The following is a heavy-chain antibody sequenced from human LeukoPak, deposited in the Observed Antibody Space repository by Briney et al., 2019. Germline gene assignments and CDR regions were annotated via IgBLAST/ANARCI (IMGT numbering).Heavy chain of an antibody. CDR1: GFTFCDYY. D-gene: IGHD2-8*02. V-gene: IGHV3-11*04. J-gene: IGHJ3*02. Sequence: GGSLSLSCAAPGFTFCDYYMSWIRQAPGKGMEWVSYISSSGSTKYYADSVKGRFTISRDNAKNSLYLQMNSLRDEDTAVYYCARDRDCTGGVCYTGAFDIWGQGTMVTVSS. CDR3: ARDRDCTGGVCYTGAFDI. CDR2: ISSSGSTK.